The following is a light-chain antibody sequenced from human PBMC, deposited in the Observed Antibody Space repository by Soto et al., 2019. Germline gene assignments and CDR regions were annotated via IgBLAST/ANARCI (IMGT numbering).Light chain of an antibody. V-gene: IGKV1-39*01. Sequence: DIQMTQSPSSLSTSVGDRVTITCRASQSISSYLNWYQQKPGKAPKLLIYAASSLQSGVPSRFSGSRSGTDFTLTISSLQPEDFATYYCQQSYSTPLVTFGGGTKVEIK. CDR3: QQSYSTPLVT. J-gene: IGKJ4*01. CDR1: QSISSY. CDR2: AAS.